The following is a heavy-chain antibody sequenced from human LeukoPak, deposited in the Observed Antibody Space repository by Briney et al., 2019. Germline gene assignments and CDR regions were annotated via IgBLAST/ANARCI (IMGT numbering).Heavy chain of an antibody. CDR2: IGGSSSPI. J-gene: IGHJ4*02. V-gene: IGHV3-48*01. CDR1: GFTFSSYW. D-gene: IGHD6-25*01. CDR3: ARSSGYPYFDY. Sequence: HPGGSLRLSCAASGFTFSSYWMSWVRQAPGRGLEWLSYIGGSSSPIYYTDSVKGRFAISRDNAKNSVYLQMDSLRAEDTAVYFCARSSGYPYFDYWGQGALVTVST.